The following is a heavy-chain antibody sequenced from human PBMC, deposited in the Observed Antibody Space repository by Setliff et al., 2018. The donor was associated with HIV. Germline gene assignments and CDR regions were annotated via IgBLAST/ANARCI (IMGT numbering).Heavy chain of an antibody. V-gene: IGHV1-69-2*01. D-gene: IGHD1-1*01. Sequence: GASVKVSCKVSGYTFTNYYMHWVQQAPGKGLEWMGLVDPEDGETIYAEKFQGRVTITADTSTDTAYMELSSLRSEDTAVYYCAQLGMVDDFDYWGQGTLVTVSS. CDR2: VDPEDGET. CDR3: AQLGMVDDFDY. CDR1: GYTFTNYY. J-gene: IGHJ4*02.